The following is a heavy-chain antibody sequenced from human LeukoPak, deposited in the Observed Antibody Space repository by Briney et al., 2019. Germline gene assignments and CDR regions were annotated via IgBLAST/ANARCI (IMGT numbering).Heavy chain of an antibody. V-gene: IGHV3-66*02. CDR1: GFPVSSNY. CDR3: ARDRGVRGVPGYADYYMDV. Sequence: GSLRLSFAASGFPVSSNYMSWVRPAPGKGLEWVSVIYSGGSTYYAYSVKGRFTISRDNSKNTLYLQMNSLRAEETAVYYCARDRGVRGVPGYADYYMDVWGKGTTVTVSS. J-gene: IGHJ6*03. CDR2: IYSGGST. D-gene: IGHD3-10*01.